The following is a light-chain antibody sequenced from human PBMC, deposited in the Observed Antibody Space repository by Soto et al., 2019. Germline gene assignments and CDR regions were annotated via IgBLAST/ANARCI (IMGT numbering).Light chain of an antibody. CDR2: GAS. Sequence: EILMTQSPATLSVSPGERATLSCRASQSIGSKLAWYQQKPGQAPRLLFYGASNRATGIPARFGASGSGTEFTLTISSLQSEDSAVYSCQQYDNWPPTFGGGTKVDIK. CDR3: QQYDNWPPT. CDR1: QSIGSK. V-gene: IGKV3-15*01. J-gene: IGKJ4*01.